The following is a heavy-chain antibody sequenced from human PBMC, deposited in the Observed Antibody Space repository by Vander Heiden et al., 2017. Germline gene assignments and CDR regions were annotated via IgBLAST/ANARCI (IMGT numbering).Heavy chain of an antibody. D-gene: IGHD3-22*01. CDR3: ASSYYDIIGYYGVRYYSMDV. CDR2: ISAYNGNT. Sequence: QVQLVQSGAEVKKPGASVTVSCKASGYTFTSYGISWVRQAPGQGLEWMGWISAYNGNTNYAQKLQGRVTMTTDTSTSTAYMELRSLRSDDTAVYYCASSYYDIIGYYGVRYYSMDVWGQGTTVTLSS. CDR1: GYTFTSYG. J-gene: IGHJ6*02. V-gene: IGHV1-18*01.